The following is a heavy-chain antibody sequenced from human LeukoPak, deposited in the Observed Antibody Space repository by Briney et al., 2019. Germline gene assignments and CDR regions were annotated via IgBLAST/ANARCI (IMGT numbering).Heavy chain of an antibody. CDR2: IYYSGST. V-gene: IGHV4-59*12. Sequence: SETLSLTCTVSGGSISSYYWSWIRQPPGKGLEWIGYIYYSGSTNYNPSLKSRVTISVDTSKNQFSLKLSSVTAADTAVYYCARVLLIVATGYYFDYWGQGTLVTVSS. CDR1: GGSISSYY. J-gene: IGHJ4*02. D-gene: IGHD5-12*01. CDR3: ARVLLIVATGYYFDY.